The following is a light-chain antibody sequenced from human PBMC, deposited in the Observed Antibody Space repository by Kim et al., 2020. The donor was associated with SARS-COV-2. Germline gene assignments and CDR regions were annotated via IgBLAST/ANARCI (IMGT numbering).Light chain of an antibody. CDR3: NSRESGVNHVV. Sequence: SSELTQDPAVSVALGQTVRITCQGDSLRSYYASWYQQKPGQAPLLVLYEKNNRPSGIPDRFSGSSSGNTASLTITGAQAEDEADYYCNSRESGVNHVVFGGGTKLTV. V-gene: IGLV3-19*01. CDR1: SLRSYY. J-gene: IGLJ2*01. CDR2: EKN.